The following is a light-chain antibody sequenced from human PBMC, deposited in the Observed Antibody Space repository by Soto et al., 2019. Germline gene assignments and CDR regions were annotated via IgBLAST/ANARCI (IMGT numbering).Light chain of an antibody. CDR3: SSYTRSSTPL. J-gene: IGLJ7*01. Sequence: QSALTQPASVSGSPGRSITISCTGTSSDVGAYNYVSWYQQYPGKAPKLMIYDVSNRPSGVSNRFAGSKSGNMASLNISGGQAEVEADYYCSSYTRSSTPLFGGGTQLTVL. V-gene: IGLV2-14*01. CDR1: SSDVGAYNY. CDR2: DVS.